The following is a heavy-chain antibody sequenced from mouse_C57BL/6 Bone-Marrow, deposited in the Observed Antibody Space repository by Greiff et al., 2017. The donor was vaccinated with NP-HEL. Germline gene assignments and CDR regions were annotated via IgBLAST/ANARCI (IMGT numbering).Heavy chain of an antibody. D-gene: IGHD1-1*01. CDR3: ARDYYGSSYGAMDY. Sequence: EVKLVESGGGLVKPGGSLKLSCAASGFTFSDYGMHWVRQAPEKGLEWVAYISSGSSTISYADTVKGRFTISRDNAKNTLFLQMTSLRSEDTAMYYCARDYYGSSYGAMDYWGQGTSVTVSS. J-gene: IGHJ4*01. CDR2: ISSGSSTI. CDR1: GFTFSDYG. V-gene: IGHV5-17*01.